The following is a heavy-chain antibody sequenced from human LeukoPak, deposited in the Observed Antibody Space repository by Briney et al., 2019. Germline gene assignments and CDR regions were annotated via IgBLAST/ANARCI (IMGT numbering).Heavy chain of an antibody. Sequence: GGSLRLSCAASGFSFHSYAMTWVRQAPGEGLEWVAGISCGGVNTHYADSVKGRFTISRDNSKNTLHVQMNSLKAEDTAVYYCAKIIDYGALDACDIWGQGTMVTVSS. J-gene: IGHJ3*02. CDR3: AKIIDYGALDACDI. D-gene: IGHD4-17*01. CDR1: GFSFHSYA. V-gene: IGHV3-23*01. CDR2: ISCGGVNT.